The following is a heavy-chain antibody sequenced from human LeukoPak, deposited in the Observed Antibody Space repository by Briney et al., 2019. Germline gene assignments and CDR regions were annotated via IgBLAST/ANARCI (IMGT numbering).Heavy chain of an antibody. CDR2: INHSGST. CDR3: ASCPRYYYDSSGYYYYYYYMDV. V-gene: IGHV4-4*02. Sequence: PSGTLSLTCAVSGGSISSSNWWSWVRQPPGKGLGWIGQINHSGSTNYNPSLKSRVTISVDTSKNQFSLKLSSVTAADTAVYYCASCPRYYYDSSGYYYYYYYMDVWGKGTTVTVSS. CDR1: GGSISSSNW. D-gene: IGHD3-22*01. J-gene: IGHJ6*03.